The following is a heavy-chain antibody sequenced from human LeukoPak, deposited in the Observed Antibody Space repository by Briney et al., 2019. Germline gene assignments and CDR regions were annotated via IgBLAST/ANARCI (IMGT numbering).Heavy chain of an antibody. CDR3: ARGRVSSSTWYSTYYYYFYMDV. CDR1: GSSFHNYY. V-gene: IGHV4-59*01. Sequence: SETLSLTCAVYGSSFHNYYWTWIRQPPGKGLEWIGYVDHTGSTNFNPSLNGRVSISRDTSKNLFSLRLRSVTAADTAVYFCARGRVSSSTWYSTYYYYFYMDVWGKGTTVTVSS. J-gene: IGHJ6*03. D-gene: IGHD1-1*01. CDR2: VDHTGST.